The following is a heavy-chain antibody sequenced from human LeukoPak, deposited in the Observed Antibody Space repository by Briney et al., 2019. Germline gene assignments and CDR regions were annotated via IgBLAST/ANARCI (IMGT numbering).Heavy chain of an antibody. CDR1: GFTFSSYW. J-gene: IGHJ6*02. CDR3: TRDHGLDV. Sequence: QPGGSLRLSCVASGFTFSSYWMSWVRQAPGKGLMWVSQINSDGSATSCADPVKGRCTISRDNAKNMLYLEMNSLRVEDTAVYFCTRDHGLDVWGQGTTVTVSS. CDR2: INSDGSAT. V-gene: IGHV3-74*01.